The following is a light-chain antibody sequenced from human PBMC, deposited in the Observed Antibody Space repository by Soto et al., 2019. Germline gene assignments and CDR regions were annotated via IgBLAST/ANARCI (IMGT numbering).Light chain of an antibody. V-gene: IGLV2-14*01. CDR1: SSEVGGYNY. Sequence: QSALNQPASVSGSPGQSITISCTGTSSEVGGYNYVSWYQQHPGKAPKLMIYDVSNRPSGVSNRLSGSESGNTASLTISGLQAEDEADYYCCSYTSSSTFVFGSGTKVTVL. CDR2: DVS. J-gene: IGLJ1*01. CDR3: CSYTSSSTFV.